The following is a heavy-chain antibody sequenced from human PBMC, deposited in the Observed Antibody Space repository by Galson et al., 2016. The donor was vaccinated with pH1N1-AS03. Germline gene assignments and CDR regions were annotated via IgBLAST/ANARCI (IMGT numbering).Heavy chain of an antibody. Sequence: SVKVSCKASGYSFINYAIHWVRQAPGQRLEWMGWLNSTSGNTEYSQKFQGRVTITRDTSASTASMELSSLRSEDTAVYYCAKVGIVISSGWYGRFDYWGQGTQVTVSS. CDR1: GYSFINYA. V-gene: IGHV1-3*01. CDR2: LNSTSGNT. CDR3: AKVGIVISSGWYGRFDY. D-gene: IGHD6-19*01. J-gene: IGHJ4*02.